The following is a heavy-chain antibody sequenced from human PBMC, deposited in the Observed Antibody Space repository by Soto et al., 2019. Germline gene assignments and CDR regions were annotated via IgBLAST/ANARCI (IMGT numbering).Heavy chain of an antibody. CDR2: INPSGGST. V-gene: IGHV1-46*03. CDR1: GYTFTSYY. CDR3: ARVYPSDTRYGYVGNNWFDP. J-gene: IGHJ5*02. Sequence: QVQLVQSGAEVKKPGASVKVSCKASGYTFTSYYMHWVRQAPGQGLEWMGIINPSGGSTSYAQKFQGRVTMTRDTSTSTVYRELSSLRSEDTAVYYCARVYPSDTRYGYVGNNWFDPWGQGTLVTVSS. D-gene: IGHD5-18*01.